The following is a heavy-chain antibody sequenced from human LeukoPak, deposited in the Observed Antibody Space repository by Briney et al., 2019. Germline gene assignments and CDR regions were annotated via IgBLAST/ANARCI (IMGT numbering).Heavy chain of an antibody. D-gene: IGHD2-15*01. Sequence: GGSLRLTCAASGFTFSSYGMHWVRQAPGKGLEWVALIWYDGNNKYYADSVKGRFTISRDNSKNTLYLQLNSLRAEDTAVYYCARQHCSGGDCYFFDWGQGTLVTVSS. J-gene: IGHJ4*02. V-gene: IGHV3-33*01. CDR3: ARQHCSGGDCYFFD. CDR2: IWYDGNNK. CDR1: GFTFSSYG.